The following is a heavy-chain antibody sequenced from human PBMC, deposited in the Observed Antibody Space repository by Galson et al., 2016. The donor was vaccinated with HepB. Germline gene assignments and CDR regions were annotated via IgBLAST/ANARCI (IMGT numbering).Heavy chain of an antibody. CDR2: ISGSGGST. D-gene: IGHD3-9*01. J-gene: IGHJ6*02. CDR3: ARYYDILTGYSNYGMDV. Sequence: SLRLSCAASGFTFSSYAMSWVHQAPGKGLEWVSAISGSGGSTYYADSVKGRFTISRDNSKNTLYLQMNSLRAEDTAVYYCARYYDILTGYSNYGMDVWGQGTTVTVSS. CDR1: GFTFSSYA. V-gene: IGHV3-23*01.